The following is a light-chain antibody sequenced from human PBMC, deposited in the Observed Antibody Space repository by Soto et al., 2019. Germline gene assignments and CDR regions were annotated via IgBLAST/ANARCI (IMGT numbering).Light chain of an antibody. Sequence: QSALTQPRSVSGSPGQSVTISCSGTNRDVGGYNYVSWYQQHPNKAPKVVIYDVTQRPSGVPDRFSGSKSGNTASLPISGLQAEDEAEYYCCSYAGTHLVFGGGTQLTVL. CDR3: CSYAGTHLV. CDR1: NRDVGGYNY. CDR2: DVT. J-gene: IGLJ2*01. V-gene: IGLV2-11*01.